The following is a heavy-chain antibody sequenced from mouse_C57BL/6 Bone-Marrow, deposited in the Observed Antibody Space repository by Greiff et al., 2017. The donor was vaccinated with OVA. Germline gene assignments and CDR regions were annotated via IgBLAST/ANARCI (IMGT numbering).Heavy chain of an antibody. CDR1: GYTFTSYW. V-gene: IGHV1-7*01. CDR2: INPSSGYT. CDR3: AKKNPNYDYDRGYYAMDY. D-gene: IGHD2-4*01. Sequence: VQLQQSGAELAKPGASVKLSCKASGYTFTSYWMHWVKQRPGRGLEWIGYINPSSGYTKYNQKFKDKATLTADKSSSTAYMQLSSLTYEDSAVYYCAKKNPNYDYDRGYYAMDYWGQGTSVTVSS. J-gene: IGHJ4*01.